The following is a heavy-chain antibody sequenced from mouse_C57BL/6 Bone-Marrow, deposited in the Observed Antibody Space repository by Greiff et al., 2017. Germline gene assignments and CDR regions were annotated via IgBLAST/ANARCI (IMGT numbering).Heavy chain of an antibody. Sequence: QVQLQQSGAELVRPGASVTLSCKASGYTFTDYEMHWVKQTPVHGLEWIGAIDPETGGTAYNQKFKGKAILTADKSSSTAYMELLSLTSEDSAVYYCTRRIYYYGSSYVSFDYWGQGTTLTVSS. CDR2: IDPETGGT. J-gene: IGHJ2*01. D-gene: IGHD1-1*01. CDR1: GYTFTDYE. V-gene: IGHV1-15*01. CDR3: TRRIYYYGSSYVSFDY.